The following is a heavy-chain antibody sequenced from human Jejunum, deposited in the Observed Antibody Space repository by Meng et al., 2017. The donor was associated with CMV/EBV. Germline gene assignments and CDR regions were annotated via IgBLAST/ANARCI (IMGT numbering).Heavy chain of an antibody. D-gene: IGHD6-19*01. CDR2: IYWDDDK. J-gene: IGHJ5*02. V-gene: IGHV2-5*02. CDR1: GFSLSTDGVG. Sequence: QITLQESGPTLVSPXQSLTLTCXFSGFSLSTDGVGGGWIRRPPGKALEWFALIYWDDDKHYSPALESRLSIIKDTSKNRVVLIMTDMDPVDTATYYCAYRRGGGSGWNWFGPWGQGTLVTVSS. CDR3: AYRRGGGSGWNWFGP.